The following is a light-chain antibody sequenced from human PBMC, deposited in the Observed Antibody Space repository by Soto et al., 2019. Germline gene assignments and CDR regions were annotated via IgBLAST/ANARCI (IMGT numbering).Light chain of an antibody. CDR2: GAS. Sequence: EIVLTQSPGTLSLSPGERATLSCRASQSVSSSYLAWYQQKPGQAPRLLIYGASGRATGIPDRFSGSGSGTDFTLTISRLDPADFAVYYCQQYGTSPEITFGGGTKVENK. V-gene: IGKV3-20*01. J-gene: IGKJ4*01. CDR1: QSVSSSY. CDR3: QQYGTSPEIT.